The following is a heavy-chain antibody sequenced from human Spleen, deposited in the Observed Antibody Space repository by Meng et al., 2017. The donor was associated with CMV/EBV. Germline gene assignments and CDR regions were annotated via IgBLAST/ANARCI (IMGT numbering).Heavy chain of an antibody. CDR2: IRSKANDYAT. Sequence: GESLKISCAASGFIVNTNYMSWLRQASGKGLEWVGRIRSKANDYATEYGASVTGRFTISRDDSKDTAYLQMNSLKTEDAAVYYCARGYCRGASCYTLLDFWGQGTLVTVSS. V-gene: IGHV3-73*01. D-gene: IGHD2-2*02. CDR3: ARGYCRGASCYTLLDF. J-gene: IGHJ4*02. CDR1: GFIVNTNY.